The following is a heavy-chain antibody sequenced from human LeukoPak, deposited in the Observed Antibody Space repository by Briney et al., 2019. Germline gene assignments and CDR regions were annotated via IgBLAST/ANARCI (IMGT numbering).Heavy chain of an antibody. CDR3: ARARYCSSISCREAFDI. CDR1: GFTFSSYS. D-gene: IGHD2-2*01. V-gene: IGHV3-21*01. Sequence: GGSLRLSCTASGFTFSSYSLNWVRQAPGKGLEWVSSVSTGSNYIYYADSVKGRFTISRDNDKNSLYLQMNSLRVEDTAVYYCARARYCSSISCREAFDIWGQGTMVTVSS. CDR2: VSTGSNYI. J-gene: IGHJ3*02.